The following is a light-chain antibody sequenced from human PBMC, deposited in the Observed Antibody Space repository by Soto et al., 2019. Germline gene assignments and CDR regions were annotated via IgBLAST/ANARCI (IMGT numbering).Light chain of an antibody. Sequence: VLTQPPSVSGAPGQRVTISCTGSSSNIGAGYDAHWFQQVPGTAPKLLIYGSTNRPSGVPDRFSGSKSGTSASLAITGLQAEDEADYYCQSYDSSLGGNYVFGTGTKVTVL. CDR3: QSYDSSLGGNYV. V-gene: IGLV1-40*01. J-gene: IGLJ1*01. CDR1: SSNIGAGYD. CDR2: GST.